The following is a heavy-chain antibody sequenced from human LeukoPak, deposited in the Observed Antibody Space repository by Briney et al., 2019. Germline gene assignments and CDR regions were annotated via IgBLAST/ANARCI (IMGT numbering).Heavy chain of an antibody. CDR3: ARVVRGVIILSGSYYMDV. J-gene: IGHJ6*03. Sequence: SETLSLTCTVSGGSISSYYWSWIRQPPGKGLEWIGYIYYSGSTNYNPSLKSRVTISVDTSKNQFSLKLSSVTAADTAVYYCARVVRGVIILSGSYYMDVWGKGTTVTVSS. D-gene: IGHD3-10*01. CDR2: IYYSGST. V-gene: IGHV4-59*12. CDR1: GGSISSYY.